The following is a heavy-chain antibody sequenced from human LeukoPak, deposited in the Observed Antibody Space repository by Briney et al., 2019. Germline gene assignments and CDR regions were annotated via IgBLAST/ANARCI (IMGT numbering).Heavy chain of an antibody. D-gene: IGHD3-3*01. J-gene: IGHJ4*02. Sequence: PSETLSLTCTVSGGSISSYYWSWIRQPPGKGLEWIGYIYDSENTNYNPSLKSRVTISVDTSKNQFSLKLTSVTAADTAVYYCARDPYDFWSGYFDYWGQGTLVTVSS. CDR2: IYDSENT. CDR1: GGSISSYY. V-gene: IGHV4-59*12. CDR3: ARDPYDFWSGYFDY.